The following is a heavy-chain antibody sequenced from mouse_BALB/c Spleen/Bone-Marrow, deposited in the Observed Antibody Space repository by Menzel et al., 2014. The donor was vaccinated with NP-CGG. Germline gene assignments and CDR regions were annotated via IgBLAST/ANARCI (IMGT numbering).Heavy chain of an antibody. CDR2: VTYDGSN. J-gene: IGHJ1*01. V-gene: IGHV3-6*02. CDR3: ARGSGTYFDV. CDR1: GYSITSGYY. D-gene: IGHD4-1*01. Sequence: ESGPGLVKPSQSLSLTCSVTGYSITSGYYWNWIRQFPGSKLEWMGYVTYDGSNNYNPSLKNRSSITRDTSKNQFLLKLNSVTTEDTATYYCARGSGTYFDVWGAGTTVTVSS.